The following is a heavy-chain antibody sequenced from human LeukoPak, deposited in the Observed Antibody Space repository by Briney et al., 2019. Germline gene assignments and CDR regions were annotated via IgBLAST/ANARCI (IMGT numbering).Heavy chain of an antibody. D-gene: IGHD3-10*01. CDR2: IYSTGST. V-gene: IGHV4-39*01. CDR1: GGSISTSTYY. J-gene: IGHJ4*02. CDR3: ARHPPSYYDY. Sequence: SETLSLTCTVSGGSISTSTYYWGWIRQPPGKGLEWIGSIYSTGSTYYNPSLKSRVTISVDTSKNQFSLKLSSVTAADTAVYYCARHPPSYYDYWGQGTLVTVS.